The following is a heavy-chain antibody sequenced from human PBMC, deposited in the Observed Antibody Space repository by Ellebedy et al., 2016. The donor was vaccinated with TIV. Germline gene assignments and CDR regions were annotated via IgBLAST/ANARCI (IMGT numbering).Heavy chain of an antibody. CDR2: IYYTGST. CDR3: AREFRYDFWRGPLDH. V-gene: IGHV4-59*11. Sequence: SETLSLTXTVSLGSISSRYWTWIRQPPGKGLEWIGNIYYTGSTSYSPSLTGRVTISIDTPKNQFSLKVTSVTAADTAVYYCAREFRYDFWRGPLDHWGQGTTVTVSS. CDR1: LGSISSRY. D-gene: IGHD3-3*01. J-gene: IGHJ4*02.